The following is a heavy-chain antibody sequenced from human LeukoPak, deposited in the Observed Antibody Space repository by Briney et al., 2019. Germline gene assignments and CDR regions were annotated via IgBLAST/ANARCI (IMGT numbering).Heavy chain of an antibody. D-gene: IGHD1-26*01. J-gene: IGHJ3*02. V-gene: IGHV3-9*01. Sequence: GGSLRLSCAASGFTFDDYAMHWVRQAPGKGLEWVSGISWNSGSIGYADSVKGRFTISRDNAKNSLYLQMNSLRAEDTALYYCAKAVFRYSGSYDAFDIWGQGTMVTVSS. CDR1: GFTFDDYA. CDR3: AKAVFRYSGSYDAFDI. CDR2: ISWNSGSI.